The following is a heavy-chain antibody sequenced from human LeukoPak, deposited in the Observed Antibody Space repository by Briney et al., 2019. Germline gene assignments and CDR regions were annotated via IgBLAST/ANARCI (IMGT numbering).Heavy chain of an antibody. CDR3: ARLLGYYGSGSYSPYFDY. CDR1: GYSFTSYW. D-gene: IGHD3-10*01. V-gene: IGHV5-51*01. Sequence: GESLKISCKGSGYSFTSYWIGWVRQMPGKGLEWMGIIYPGDSDTRYSPSFQGQVTISADKSISTAYLQWSSLKASDTAMYYCARLLGYYGSGSYSPYFDYWGQGTLVTVPS. J-gene: IGHJ4*02. CDR2: IYPGDSDT.